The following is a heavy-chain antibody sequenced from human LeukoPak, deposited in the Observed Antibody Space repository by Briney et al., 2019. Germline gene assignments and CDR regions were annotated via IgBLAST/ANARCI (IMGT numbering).Heavy chain of an antibody. V-gene: IGHV4-34*01. Sequence: SETLSLTCAVYGGSLSGYYWSWIRQPPGKGLEWIGEINHSGSTNYNPSLKSRVTISVDTSKNQFSLKLSSVTAADTAVYYCARGVAQLLRYCSSTSCYRGGINHYYCMDVWGKGTTVTVSS. CDR3: ARGVAQLLRYCSSTSCYRGGINHYYCMDV. J-gene: IGHJ6*03. CDR1: GGSLSGYY. D-gene: IGHD2-2*02. CDR2: INHSGST.